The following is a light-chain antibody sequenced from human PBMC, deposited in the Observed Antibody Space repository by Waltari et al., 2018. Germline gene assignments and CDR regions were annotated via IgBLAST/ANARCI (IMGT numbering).Light chain of an antibody. CDR2: GAS. Sequence: EILMTQSPATLSVSPGERATLSCRASQSISRNLAWYQQKPGQPPRLLIYGASTRAPGIPARFSGSGSGTEFTLTISSLQSEDFAVYYCQQYNNWRTFGQGTKLEI. CDR3: QQYNNWRT. V-gene: IGKV3-15*01. J-gene: IGKJ2*01. CDR1: QSISRN.